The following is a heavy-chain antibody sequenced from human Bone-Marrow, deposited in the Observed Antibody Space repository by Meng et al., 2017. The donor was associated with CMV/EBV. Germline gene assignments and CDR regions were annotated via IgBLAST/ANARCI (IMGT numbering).Heavy chain of an antibody. CDR3: AHSESVPAAPDY. V-gene: IGHV2-5*01. CDR1: GFSLSTSGVG. CDR2: IYWNDDK. J-gene: IGHJ4*02. Sequence: SGPTLVKPTQTLTLTCTFSGFSLSTSGVGVGWIRQPPRKALEWLALIYWNDDKRYSPSLKSRLTITKDTSKNQVVLTLTNMDPVDTATYYCAHSESVPAAPDYWGQGTLVTVSS. D-gene: IGHD2-2*01.